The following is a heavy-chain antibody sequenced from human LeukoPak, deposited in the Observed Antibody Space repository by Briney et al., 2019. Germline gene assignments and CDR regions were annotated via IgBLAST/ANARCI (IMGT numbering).Heavy chain of an antibody. CDR1: RFIDSKYL. Sequence: GGSLRLSCLASRFIDSKYLMSGLRPAPGQGLEWVSVIYSGGNTYYPDSVKGRFTISRDNSKNRLYLQKSSLRVDDTAVYYCVRVIVSSLLSPMDVWGQGTTVTVSS. V-gene: IGHV3-53*01. CDR3: VRVIVSSLLSPMDV. CDR2: IYSGGNT. D-gene: IGHD2/OR15-2a*01. J-gene: IGHJ6*02.